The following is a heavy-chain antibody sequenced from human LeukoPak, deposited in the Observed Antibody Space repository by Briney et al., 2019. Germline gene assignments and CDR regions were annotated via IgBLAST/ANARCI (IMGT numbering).Heavy chain of an antibody. V-gene: IGHV3-74*01. D-gene: IGHD6-6*01. CDR1: GFTFSSYW. J-gene: IGHJ4*02. Sequence: GGSLRLSCAASGFTFSSYWMHWVRQTPGRGLVWVSRISTDGSSTSYADSVKGRFTISRDNAKNTLYLQMNSPRAEDTAVYYCAGTIAARGSDYWGQGTLVTVSS. CDR3: AGTIAARGSDY. CDR2: ISTDGSST.